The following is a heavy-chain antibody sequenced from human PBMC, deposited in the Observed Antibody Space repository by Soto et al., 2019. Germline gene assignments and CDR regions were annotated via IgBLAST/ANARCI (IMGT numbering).Heavy chain of an antibody. V-gene: IGHV1-69*04. CDR3: ARDGPVTFGGVIVNYYYGMDV. D-gene: IGHD3-16*02. Sequence: SVKVSCKASGYTFSSYAMHWVRQAPGQGLEWMGRIIPILGIANYAQKFQGRVTITADKSTSTAYMELSSLSSEDTAVYYCARDGPVTFGGVIVNYYYGMDVWGQGTTVTVSS. CDR2: IIPILGIA. CDR1: GYTFSSYA. J-gene: IGHJ6*02.